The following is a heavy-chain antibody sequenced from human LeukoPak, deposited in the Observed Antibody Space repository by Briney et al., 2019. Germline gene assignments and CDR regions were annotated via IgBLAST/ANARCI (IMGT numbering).Heavy chain of an antibody. J-gene: IGHJ4*02. Sequence: SGGSLRLSCAASGFTFSSYSMNWVRQAPGKGLEWVSSISSSSSYIYYADSVKGRFTISRDNAKNSLYLQMNSLRAEDTAVYYCARESTMIVVHWGQGTLVTVSS. CDR1: GFTFSSYS. D-gene: IGHD3-22*01. CDR2: ISSSSSYI. CDR3: ARESTMIVVH. V-gene: IGHV3-21*01.